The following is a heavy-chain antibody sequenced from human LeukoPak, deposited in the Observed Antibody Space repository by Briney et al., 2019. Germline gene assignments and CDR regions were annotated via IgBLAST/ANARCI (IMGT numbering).Heavy chain of an antibody. D-gene: IGHD3-10*02. J-gene: IGHJ4*02. CDR1: GFTFGSCA. CDR3: AKDVRGYNRPFDY. V-gene: IGHV3-23*01. Sequence: GGSLRLFCAASGFTFGSCAMNWVRQAPGKGLEWLSSINGSGANTYYADSVEGRFTISRDNSQNTLYLQMNSLRAEDTAVYYCAKDVRGYNRPFDYWGQGTLVTVSS. CDR2: INGSGANT.